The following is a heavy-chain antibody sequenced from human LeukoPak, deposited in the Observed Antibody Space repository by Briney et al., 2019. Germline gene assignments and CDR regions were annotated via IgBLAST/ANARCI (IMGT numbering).Heavy chain of an antibody. CDR3: ARDPYSGSYGDYYYYYMDV. CDR1: GFTFSNYN. J-gene: IGHJ6*03. CDR2: ITSTSSYI. D-gene: IGHD1-26*01. V-gene: IGHV3-21*01. Sequence: GLSLRLSCASSGFTFSNYNMNWVPQAPAKGLECVSSITSTSSYIYYADSVKGRFTISRENAENSLYLQMNSLRAEETAVYYCARDPYSGSYGDYYYYYMDVWGKGTTVTISS.